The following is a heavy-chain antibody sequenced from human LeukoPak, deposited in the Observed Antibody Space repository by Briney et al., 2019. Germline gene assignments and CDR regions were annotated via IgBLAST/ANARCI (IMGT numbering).Heavy chain of an antibody. Sequence: GESLRISCKGSGYRFTNYWISWVRQMPGKGLEWMGRIDPSDSYTNYSPSFQGHVTISADKSISTAYLQWSSLKASDTAMYYCGRHLGIGGDYDYWGQGTLVTVSS. CDR2: IDPSDSYT. D-gene: IGHD1-26*01. J-gene: IGHJ4*02. CDR3: GRHLGIGGDYDY. V-gene: IGHV5-10-1*01. CDR1: GYRFTNYW.